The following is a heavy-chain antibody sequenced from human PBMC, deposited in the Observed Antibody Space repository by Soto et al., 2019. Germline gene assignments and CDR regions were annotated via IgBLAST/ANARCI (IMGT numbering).Heavy chain of an antibody. CDR1: GFTFSSYS. Sequence: EVQLVESGGGLVKPGGSLRLSCAASGFTFSSYSMNWVRQAPGKGLEWVSSISSSSSYIYYADSVKGRFTISRDNAKNSLYLQMNSLRAEDTAVYYCATDRDYSNPNDAFDIWGQGTMVTVSS. V-gene: IGHV3-21*01. J-gene: IGHJ3*02. CDR3: ATDRDYSNPNDAFDI. D-gene: IGHD4-4*01. CDR2: ISSSSSYI.